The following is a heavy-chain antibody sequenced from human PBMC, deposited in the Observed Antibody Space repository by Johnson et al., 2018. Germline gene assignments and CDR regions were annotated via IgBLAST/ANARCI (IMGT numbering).Heavy chain of an antibody. CDR3: AREQGGYSYSYYMDV. Sequence: QVQLQESGPGLVKPSEPLSLTCTVSGGSISSYYWSWIRQPPGKGLEWLGYIYYSWSTNYNPSLKSRVFISIDTSKNQFPLKLSSVTAADTAVYYCAREQGGYSYSYYMDVWGKGTTVTVSS. J-gene: IGHJ6*03. CDR1: GGSISSYY. V-gene: IGHV4-59*01. D-gene: IGHD5-18*01. CDR2: IYYSWST.